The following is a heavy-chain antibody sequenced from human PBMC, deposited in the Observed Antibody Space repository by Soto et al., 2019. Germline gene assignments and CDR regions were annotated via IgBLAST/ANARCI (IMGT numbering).Heavy chain of an antibody. CDR3: AKDLRERITVTYFDY. D-gene: IGHD4-17*01. Sequence: GGSLRLSCAASEFTFDDYAMHWVRQAPGKGLEWVSGISWNSGSIGYADSVKGRFTISRDNAKNSLYLQMNSLRAEDTALYYCAKDLRERITVTYFDYWGQGTLVTVSS. J-gene: IGHJ4*02. V-gene: IGHV3-9*01. CDR1: EFTFDDYA. CDR2: ISWNSGSI.